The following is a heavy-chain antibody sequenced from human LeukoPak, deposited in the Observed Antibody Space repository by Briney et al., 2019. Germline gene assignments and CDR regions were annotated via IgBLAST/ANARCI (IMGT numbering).Heavy chain of an antibody. Sequence: GGSLRLSCAASGFTFSSFAMSWVRQAPGKGLEWVSAVSGSGDSTHSADSVKGRFSISRDNSKNTLYLQMNSLRAEDAAVYYCAKDLRLRSGWYGAFDIWGQGTMVTVST. D-gene: IGHD6-19*01. CDR2: VSGSGDST. CDR1: GFTFSSFA. J-gene: IGHJ3*02. CDR3: AKDLRLRSGWYGAFDI. V-gene: IGHV3-23*01.